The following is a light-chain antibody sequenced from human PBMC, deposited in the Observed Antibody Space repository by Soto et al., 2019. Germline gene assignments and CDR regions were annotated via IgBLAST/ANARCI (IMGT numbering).Light chain of an antibody. CDR3: QQLSTYPLT. CDR1: QGISSY. CDR2: AAY. Sequence: AIRMTQSPSSLSASTGDRVTITCRASQGISSYLAWYQQKPGKAPKLLISAAYALESGVPSRFSGSGSGTEFTLTISTLQPEDFATYYCQQLSTYPLTFGGGTKVDIK. J-gene: IGKJ4*01. V-gene: IGKV1-8*01.